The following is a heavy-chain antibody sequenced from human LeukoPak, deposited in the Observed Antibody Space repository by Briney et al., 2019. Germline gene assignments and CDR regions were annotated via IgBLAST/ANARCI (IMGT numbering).Heavy chain of an antibody. Sequence: PSETLSLTCTVSGVSISSSNSYWGWIRQPPGKGLEWIGSIYYSGNTYYNASLKSQVSISIDTSKNQFSLQLNSVTPEDTAVYYCVSVGATTGAFDIWGQGTMVTVSS. V-gene: IGHV4-39*01. CDR3: VSVGATTGAFDI. CDR2: IYYSGNT. D-gene: IGHD1-26*01. CDR1: GVSISSSNSY. J-gene: IGHJ3*02.